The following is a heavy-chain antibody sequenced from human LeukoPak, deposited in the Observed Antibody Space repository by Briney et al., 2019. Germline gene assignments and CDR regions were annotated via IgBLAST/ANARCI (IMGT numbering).Heavy chain of an antibody. CDR2: ISSSSSYI. Sequence: GGSLRLSCAASGFTFNIYSMNWVRQAPGKVLEWVSSISSSSSYIYYADSVKGRFTISRDNAKNSLYLQMNSLRAEDTAVYYCARDPHIGGNWFDPWGQGTLVTVSS. CDR3: ARDPHIGGNWFDP. V-gene: IGHV3-21*01. D-gene: IGHD1-26*01. CDR1: GFTFNIYS. J-gene: IGHJ5*02.